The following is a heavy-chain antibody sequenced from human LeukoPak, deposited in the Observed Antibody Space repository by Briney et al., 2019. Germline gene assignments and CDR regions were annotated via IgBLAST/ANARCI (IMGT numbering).Heavy chain of an antibody. CDR3: AKDLMTYYDFWSGYYYPDY. CDR1: GFTFSSYG. V-gene: IGHV3-30*02. J-gene: IGHJ4*02. D-gene: IGHD3-3*01. CDR2: IRYDGSNK. Sequence: GGSLRLSCAASGFTFSSYGMHWVRQAPGKGLEWVAFIRYDGSNKYYADSVKGRFTVSRDNSKNTLYLQMNSLRAEDTAVYYCAKDLMTYYDFWSGYYYPDYWGQGTLVTVSS.